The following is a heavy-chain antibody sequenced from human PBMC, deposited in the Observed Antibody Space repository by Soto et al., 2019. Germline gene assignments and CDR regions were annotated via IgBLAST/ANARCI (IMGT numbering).Heavy chain of an antibody. D-gene: IGHD5-12*01. CDR2: ISYDGSNK. Sequence: QVQLVESGGGVVQPGRSLRLSCAASGFTFSSYGMHWVRQAPGKGLEWVAVISYDGSNKYYADSVKGRFTISRDKSKNTLYLQMNSLRAEDTAVYYCAKGRRIVATEDPLDYWVQGTLVTVSS. J-gene: IGHJ4*02. CDR3: AKGRRIVATEDPLDY. CDR1: GFTFSSYG. V-gene: IGHV3-30*18.